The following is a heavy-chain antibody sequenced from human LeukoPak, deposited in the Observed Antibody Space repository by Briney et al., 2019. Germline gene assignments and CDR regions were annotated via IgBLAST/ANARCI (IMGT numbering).Heavy chain of an antibody. V-gene: IGHV5-51*01. CDR1: GYSFTSYW. CDR2: IYPGDSDT. Sequence: GESLKISCKGSGYSFTSYWIGWVRQMPGKGLEWMGIIYPGDSDTRYSPSFQGQVTISADKSISTAYLQWSSLKASDTAIYYCARQDIVVVPADQNAYYYYGMDVWGQGTTVTVSS. D-gene: IGHD2-2*01. J-gene: IGHJ6*02. CDR3: ARQDIVVVPADQNAYYYYGMDV.